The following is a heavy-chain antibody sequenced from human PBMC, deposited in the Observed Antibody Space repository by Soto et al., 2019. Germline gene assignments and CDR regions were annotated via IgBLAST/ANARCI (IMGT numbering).Heavy chain of an antibody. Sequence: QVQLVQSGADVNKPQSSVKVSCQASGGSLSRSAISWVRQAPGQGFEWMGGIIPIFRPAIYAQKFRGTVSTIADESTRTAYMEMSSLRSDDTAVYYCGTGSSWTKVESWGQGTLVTVSS. CDR1: GGSLSRSA. J-gene: IGHJ4*02. CDR2: IIPIFRPA. D-gene: IGHD6-13*01. V-gene: IGHV1-69*01. CDR3: GTGSSWTKVES.